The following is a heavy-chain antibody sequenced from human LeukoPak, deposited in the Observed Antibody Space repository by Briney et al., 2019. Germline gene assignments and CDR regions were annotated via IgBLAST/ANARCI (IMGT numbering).Heavy chain of an antibody. CDR2: LSFDGTIT. V-gene: IGHV3-30*04. CDR3: ARDSTYYYDSGSSGPHYFGY. Sequence: GRSLRLSGAASGFTFSSYALHWVRQAPGKGLEWVAVLSFDGTITYYADSVKGRFTISRDNSKNTLYLQLNSLRAEDTAVYYCARDSTYYYDSGSSGPHYFGYWGQGTLVTVSS. J-gene: IGHJ4*02. CDR1: GFTFSSYA. D-gene: IGHD3-10*01.